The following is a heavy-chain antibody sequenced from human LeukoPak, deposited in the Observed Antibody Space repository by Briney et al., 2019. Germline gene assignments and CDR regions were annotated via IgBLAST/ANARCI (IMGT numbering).Heavy chain of an antibody. J-gene: IGHJ6*02. CDR1: GYTFTRYY. Sequence: ASVKVSCKASGYTFTRYYMHWVRQAPGQGREGMGWINPKSGGTNYAQKFQGRVTMTRDTSISTAYMELSRLRSDDTAVYYCARDRSYDYVWGSYGFYYYGMDVWGQGTTVTVSS. V-gene: IGHV1-2*02. D-gene: IGHD3-16*01. CDR3: ARDRSYDYVWGSYGFYYYGMDV. CDR2: INPKSGGT.